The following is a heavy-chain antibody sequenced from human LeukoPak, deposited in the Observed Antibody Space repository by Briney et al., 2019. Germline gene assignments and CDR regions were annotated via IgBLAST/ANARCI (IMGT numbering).Heavy chain of an antibody. CDR2: INHSGST. D-gene: IGHD3-3*01. J-gene: IGHJ6*03. Sequence: SETLPLTCAVYGGSLSGYYWSWIRQPPGKGLEWIGEINHSGSTNYNPSLKSRVTISVDTSKNQFSLKLSSVTAADTAVYYCARETCITIFGVVIQTPSCYYYYMDVWGKGTTVTVSS. CDR1: GGSLSGYY. V-gene: IGHV4-34*01. CDR3: ARETCITIFGVVIQTPSCYYYYMDV.